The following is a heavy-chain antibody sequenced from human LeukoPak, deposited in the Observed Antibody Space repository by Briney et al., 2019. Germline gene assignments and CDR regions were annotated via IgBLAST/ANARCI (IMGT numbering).Heavy chain of an antibody. CDR2: ISYDGSNK. V-gene: IGHV3-30*01. J-gene: IGHJ4*02. CDR1: GFTFSSYA. CDR3: ARETGSAVGSTDFDY. Sequence: GMSLRLSCAASGFTFSSYAIHWVRQAPGKGLEWVAVISYDGSNKYYADSVKGRFTISRDNSKNTLYLQMNSLRAEDTAVYYCARETGSAVGSTDFDYWGQGTLVTVSS. D-gene: IGHD4-17*01.